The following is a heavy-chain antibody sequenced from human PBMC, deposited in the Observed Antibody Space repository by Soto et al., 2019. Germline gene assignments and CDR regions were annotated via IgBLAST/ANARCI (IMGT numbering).Heavy chain of an antibody. V-gene: IGHV4-30-4*01. Sequence: QVQLQESGPGLVKPSQTLSLTCTVSGGSFSSGDYYWSWIRQPPGKGLEWIGYIYYSGRTFSNPSLKSRVTISLDTSKNQFSLKLSSVTAADTAVYYCAREVYYDRAFDIWGQGTMVTVSS. CDR2: IYYSGRT. CDR1: GGSFSSGDYY. J-gene: IGHJ3*02. D-gene: IGHD3-22*01. CDR3: AREVYYDRAFDI.